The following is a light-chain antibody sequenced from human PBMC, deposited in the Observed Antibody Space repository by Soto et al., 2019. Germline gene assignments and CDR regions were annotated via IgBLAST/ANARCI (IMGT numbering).Light chain of an antibody. V-gene: IGKV3-11*01. J-gene: IGKJ1*01. CDR2: DAS. CDR1: QSVSSN. CDR3: QQRSSWLGT. Sequence: EIVMTQSPATLSVSPGERATLSCRASQSVSSNLAWYQQKPGQAPRLLIYDASNRATGIPARFSGSGSGTDFTLTISSLEPEDFAVYYCQQRSSWLGTFGQGTKVDIK.